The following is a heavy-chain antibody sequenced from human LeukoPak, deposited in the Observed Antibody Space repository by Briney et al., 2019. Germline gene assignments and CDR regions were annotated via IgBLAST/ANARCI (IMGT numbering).Heavy chain of an antibody. D-gene: IGHD3-10*01. V-gene: IGHV3-23*01. J-gene: IGHJ4*02. CDR3: AKLDFYVSGSYSRSHDF. CDR2: IGGSSDST. CDR1: GFTLNSYG. Sequence: GGSLRLACAASGFTLNSYGMTWVPQGPGKGLETVSAIGGSSDSTYYADSVKGRFTISRDNSKNTLYVQMNGLRADDTAIYYCAKLDFYVSGSYSRSHDFWGQGTLVIVSS.